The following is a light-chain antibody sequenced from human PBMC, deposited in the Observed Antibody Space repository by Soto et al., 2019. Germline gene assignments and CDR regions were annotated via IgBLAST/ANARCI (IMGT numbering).Light chain of an antibody. J-gene: IGKJ1*01. CDR3: QQYNAYPWT. Sequence: DIQMTQSPSTLSASVGDRVTIACRASQSISIWLAWFQQKPGKAPKLLIYDASSLESGVPSRFSGSGSGTEFTLTISSLQPDAFATYYYQQYNAYPWTFGQGTKVEIK. CDR2: DAS. CDR1: QSISIW. V-gene: IGKV1-5*01.